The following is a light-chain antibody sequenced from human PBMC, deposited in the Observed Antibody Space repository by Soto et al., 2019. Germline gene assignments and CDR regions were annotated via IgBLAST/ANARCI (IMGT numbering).Light chain of an antibody. CDR1: QSVRSNF. Sequence: EIVLTQSPGTLSLSPGERATLSCRATQSVRSNFLAWYQQKPGQAPRLLIYGASNRATGIPDRFSGSASGTDFTFTISRLEPEDFAVYYCQQYGGSPKTFGQGTNVEIK. V-gene: IGKV3-20*01. CDR2: GAS. J-gene: IGKJ1*01. CDR3: QQYGGSPKT.